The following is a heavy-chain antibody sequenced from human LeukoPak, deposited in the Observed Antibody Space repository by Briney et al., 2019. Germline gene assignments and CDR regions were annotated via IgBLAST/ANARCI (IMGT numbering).Heavy chain of an antibody. J-gene: IGHJ4*02. CDR2: INHSGST. Sequence: SETLSLTCAVYGGSFSGYYWSWIRQPPGKGLEWIGEINHSGSTNYNPSLKSRVTISVDTSKNQFSLKLSSVTAADTAVYYCARGLEWLRLAFDYWGQGTLVTVSS. V-gene: IGHV4-34*01. CDR3: ARGLEWLRLAFDY. D-gene: IGHD5-12*01. CDR1: GGSFSGYY.